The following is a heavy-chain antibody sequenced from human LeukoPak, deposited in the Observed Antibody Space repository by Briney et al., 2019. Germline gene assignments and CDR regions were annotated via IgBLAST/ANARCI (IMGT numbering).Heavy chain of an antibody. CDR1: GYTFTSYG. D-gene: IGHD1-1*01. J-gene: IGHJ4*02. Sequence: ASVKVSCKASGYTFTSYGISWVRQAPGQGLEWMGWISAYNGNTNYAQKFQGRVTMTEDTSTDTTYMELSSLRSEDTAVYYCTTNLPNYWGQGTLVTVFS. CDR2: ISAYNGNT. V-gene: IGHV1-18*01. CDR3: TTNLPNY.